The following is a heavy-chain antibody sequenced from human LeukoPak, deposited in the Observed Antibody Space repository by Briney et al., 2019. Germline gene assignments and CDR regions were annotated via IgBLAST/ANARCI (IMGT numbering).Heavy chain of an antibody. CDR2: ISAYNGNT. CDR3: AITNSGYAKAYFDY. J-gene: IGHJ4*02. CDR1: GYTFTSYD. V-gene: IGHV1-18*01. Sequence: ASVKVSCKASGYTFTSYDINWVRQATGQGLEWMGWISAYNGNTNYAQKLQGRVTMTTDTSTSTAYMELRSLRSDDTAVYYCAITNSGYAKAYFDYWGQGTLVTVSS. D-gene: IGHD5-12*01.